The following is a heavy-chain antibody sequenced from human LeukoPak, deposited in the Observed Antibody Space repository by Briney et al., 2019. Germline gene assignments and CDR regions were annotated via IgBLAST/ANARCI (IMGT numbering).Heavy chain of an antibody. Sequence: GGSLRLSCAASGFTFSDYYMSWIRQAPGKGLEWVSYISSSGSTIYYADSVKGRFTISRDNAKNSLYLQMNSLRAEDTAVYYCSTDLLARGITSFEPWGQGTLVTVSS. J-gene: IGHJ5*02. CDR1: GFTFSDYY. CDR2: ISSSGSTI. V-gene: IGHV3-11*01. D-gene: IGHD3-16*01. CDR3: STDLLARGITSFEP.